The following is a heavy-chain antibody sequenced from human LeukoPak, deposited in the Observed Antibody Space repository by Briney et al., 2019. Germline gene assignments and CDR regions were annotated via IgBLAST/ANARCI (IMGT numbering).Heavy chain of an antibody. V-gene: IGHV1-18*01. Sequence: GASVKVSCKASGYTFTSYGISWVRQTPGQGLEWMGLIGAYNGNTNYAQKLQGRVTMTTDTSTSTAYMELKSLRSDDTAVYYCARDRGVVVPAAMGDYWGQGTLVTVSS. D-gene: IGHD2-2*01. CDR3: ARDRGVVVPAAMGDY. CDR2: IGAYNGNT. J-gene: IGHJ4*02. CDR1: GYTFTSYG.